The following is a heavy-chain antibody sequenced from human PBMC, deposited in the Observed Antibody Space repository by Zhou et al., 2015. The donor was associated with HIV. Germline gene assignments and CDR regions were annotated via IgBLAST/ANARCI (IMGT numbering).Heavy chain of an antibody. J-gene: IGHJ6*03. D-gene: IGHD3-3*01. V-gene: IGHV1-2*06. CDR1: GYTFTGYY. Sequence: QVQLVQSGAEVKKPGASVKVSCKASGYTFTGYYMHWVRQAPGQGFEWMGRINPNNGGTIYAQKFQGRVTMTRDTSISTAYMELSRLTSDDTAVYYCAREVYDFNYYYYYMTSGAKGPRSPSP. CDR3: AREVYDFNYYYYYMTS. CDR2: INPNNGGT.